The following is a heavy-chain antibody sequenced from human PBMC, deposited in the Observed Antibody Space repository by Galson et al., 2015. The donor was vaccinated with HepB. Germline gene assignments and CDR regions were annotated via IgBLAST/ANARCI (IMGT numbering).Heavy chain of an antibody. Sequence: SVKVSCKASGYTFTSYGISWVRQAPGQGLEWMGWISAYNGNTNYAQKLQGRVTMTTNTSTSTAYMELRSLRSDDTAVYYCASHYYDSSGYYFAFDIWGQGTMVTVSS. V-gene: IGHV1-18*01. CDR2: ISAYNGNT. CDR3: ASHYYDSSGYYFAFDI. D-gene: IGHD3-22*01. CDR1: GYTFTSYG. J-gene: IGHJ3*02.